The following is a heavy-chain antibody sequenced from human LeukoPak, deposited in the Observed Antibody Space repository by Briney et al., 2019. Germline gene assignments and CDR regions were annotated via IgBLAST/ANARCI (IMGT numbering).Heavy chain of an antibody. CDR3: ARSGSHNYYYYGMDV. CDR2: ISAYNGNT. Sequence: GASVKVSCKASGYTFTNYGISWVRQAPGQGLEWMGWISAYNGNTKYAQKFQSRVTMTTDTSTNTVNMELRSLRSDDTAVFCCARSGSHNYYYYGMDVWGQGTTVIVSS. CDR1: GYTFTNYG. J-gene: IGHJ6*02. V-gene: IGHV1-18*01. D-gene: IGHD1-26*01.